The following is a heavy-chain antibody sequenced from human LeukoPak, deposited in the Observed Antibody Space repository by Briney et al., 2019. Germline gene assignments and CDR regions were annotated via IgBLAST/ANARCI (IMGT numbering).Heavy chain of an antibody. Sequence: GGSLRLSCAASGFSFSSYEMNWVRQAPGKGLEWVAFIRYDGSNKYYADSVKGRFTISRDNSKNTLYLQMNSLRAEDTAVYYCANYTYWGQGTLVTVSS. J-gene: IGHJ4*02. V-gene: IGHV3-30*02. CDR1: GFSFSSYE. D-gene: IGHD3-16*01. CDR3: ANYTY. CDR2: IRYDGSNK.